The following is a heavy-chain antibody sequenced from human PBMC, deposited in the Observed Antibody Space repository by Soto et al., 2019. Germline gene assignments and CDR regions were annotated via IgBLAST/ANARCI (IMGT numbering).Heavy chain of an antibody. D-gene: IGHD2-15*01. J-gene: IGHJ6*02. CDR2: ISWDGGST. CDR1: GFTFDDYA. CDR3: AKARSRIEQYYYHGMDV. Sequence: PGGSLRLSCAASGFTFDDYAMHWVRQAPGKGLEWVSLISWDGGSTYYADSVKGRFTISRDNSKNSLYLQMNSLRAEDTALYYCAKARSRIEQYYYHGMDVWGQGTTVTVSS. V-gene: IGHV3-43D*04.